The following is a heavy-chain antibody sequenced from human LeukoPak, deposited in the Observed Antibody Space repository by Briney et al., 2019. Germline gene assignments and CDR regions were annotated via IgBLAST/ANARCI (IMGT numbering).Heavy chain of an antibody. Sequence: GGSLRLSCAASGFTFSSYEMNWVRQAPGKGLEWVSAISGGGGSTYYADSVKGRFTISRDNSKNTLYLQMNSLRAEDTAVYYCAKDSSGYSDYFDYWGQGTLVTVSS. J-gene: IGHJ4*02. D-gene: IGHD3-22*01. CDR1: GFTFSSYE. V-gene: IGHV3-23*01. CDR3: AKDSSGYSDYFDY. CDR2: ISGGGGST.